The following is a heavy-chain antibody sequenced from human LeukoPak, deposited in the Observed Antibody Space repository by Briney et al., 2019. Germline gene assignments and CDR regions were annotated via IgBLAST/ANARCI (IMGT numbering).Heavy chain of an antibody. D-gene: IGHD2-2*01. V-gene: IGHV4-38-2*01. CDR3: ARVRCSSTSCYPHDAFDI. CDR2: IYTSGST. J-gene: IGHJ3*02. CDR1: GYSISSGYY. Sequence: PSETLSLTCAVSGYSISSGYYWGWIRQPPGKGLEWIGRIYTSGSTNYNPSLKSRVTMSVDTSKNQFSLKLSSVTAADTAVYYCARVRCSSTSCYPHDAFDIWGQGTMVTVSS.